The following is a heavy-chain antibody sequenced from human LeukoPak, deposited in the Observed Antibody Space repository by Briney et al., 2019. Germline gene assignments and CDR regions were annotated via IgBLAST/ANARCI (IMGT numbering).Heavy chain of an antibody. D-gene: IGHD3-10*01. Sequence: GGSLRLSCAASGFTFSTHWMYWVRQAPGRELVWVSRISGDGSMTSYADSVKGRFTISRGNAKDTLYLQMTSLRVEDTAVYSCASLLTPYHGSGGGGMDVRGQGTMATVSS. CDR1: GFTFSTHW. CDR2: ISGDGSMT. V-gene: IGHV3-74*01. J-gene: IGHJ6*02. CDR3: ASLLTPYHGSGGGGMDV.